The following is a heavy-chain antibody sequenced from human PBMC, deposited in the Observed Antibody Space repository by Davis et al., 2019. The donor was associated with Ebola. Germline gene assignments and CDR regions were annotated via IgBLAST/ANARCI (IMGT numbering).Heavy chain of an antibody. Sequence: ASVTVSCKASGYTFTGYYRHWVRQAPGQGLGWMGRINPNSGGTNYAQRFQGRVTMTRDTSISTAYMELSRLTSDDTAVYYFARGTTVTTGFDNWGQGTLVTVSS. D-gene: IGHD4-17*01. J-gene: IGHJ4*02. CDR2: INPNSGGT. CDR1: GYTFTGYY. CDR3: ARGTTVTTGFDN. V-gene: IGHV1-2*06.